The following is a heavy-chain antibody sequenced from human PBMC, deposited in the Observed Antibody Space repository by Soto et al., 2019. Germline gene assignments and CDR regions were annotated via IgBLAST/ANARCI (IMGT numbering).Heavy chain of an antibody. J-gene: IGHJ6*02. D-gene: IGHD2-2*01. Sequence: PSETMSLTCAVYGGSISSNKWWSWVRQPPGTGLEWIGEIYHSGSTNYNPSLKSRVTISLDKSKNQFSLKLTSVTAADSAVYYCARDDHIVVVPTSLGAMDVWGQGTTVTVSS. V-gene: IGHV4-4*02. CDR3: ARDDHIVVVPTSLGAMDV. CDR1: GGSISSNKW. CDR2: IYHSGST.